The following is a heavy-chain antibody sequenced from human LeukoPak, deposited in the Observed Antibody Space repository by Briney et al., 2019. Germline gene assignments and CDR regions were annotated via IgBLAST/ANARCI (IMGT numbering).Heavy chain of an antibody. CDR1: GFTFSDYY. CDR2: ISSSGSTI. Sequence: GGSLRLSCAASGFTFSDYYMSWIRQAPGKGLEWVSYISSSGSTIYYADSVKGRFTISRDNAKNSLYLQMNSLRAEDTAVYYCASWTTVVTPPAPWGQGTLVTVSS. CDR3: ASWTTVVTPPAP. V-gene: IGHV3-11*01. J-gene: IGHJ5*02. D-gene: IGHD4-23*01.